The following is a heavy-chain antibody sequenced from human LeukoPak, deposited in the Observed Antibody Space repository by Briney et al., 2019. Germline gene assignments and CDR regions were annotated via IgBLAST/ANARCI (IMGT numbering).Heavy chain of an antibody. V-gene: IGHV4-39*01. D-gene: IGHD1-7*01. CDR2: IYYSGST. CDR3: PRTPNLKYGAIDY. J-gene: IGHJ4*02. CDR1: GGPISSSSYY. Sequence: SETLSLTCTVPGGPISSSSYYWGWVRQPPGKGLEWIGTIYYSGSTYYNPSLKSRVTISVDTSKNQFSLKLSAMTAADTAVYYCPRTPNLKYGAIDYWGQGTLVTVSS.